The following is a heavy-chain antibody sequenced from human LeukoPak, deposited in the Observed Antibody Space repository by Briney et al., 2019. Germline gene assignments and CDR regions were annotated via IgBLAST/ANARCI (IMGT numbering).Heavy chain of an antibody. J-gene: IGHJ4*02. Sequence: GASVKVSCKASGYTFTSYDINWVRQATGQGLEWMGWMNPNSGNTGYAQKFQGRVTMTRNTSISTAYMELSSLRSEDTAVYYCATAFMSGGYPGSPRLFDYWGQGTLVTVSS. CDR1: GYTFTSYD. CDR2: MNPNSGNT. V-gene: IGHV1-8*01. D-gene: IGHD3-10*01. CDR3: ATAFMSGGYPGSPRLFDY.